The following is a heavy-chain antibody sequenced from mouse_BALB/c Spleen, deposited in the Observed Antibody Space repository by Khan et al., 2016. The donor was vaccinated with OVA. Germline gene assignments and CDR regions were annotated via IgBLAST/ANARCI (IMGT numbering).Heavy chain of an antibody. CDR3: ARGNYYGYYFDY. D-gene: IGHD1-1*01. V-gene: IGHV3-2*02. CDR1: GYSITSGYA. Sequence: VQLKESGPGLVKPSQSLSLTCTVTGYSITSGYAWNWIRQFPGNKLEWMGYISYSGVTSYTPSLKSRFSIPRDTSKNQFFLQLNSVTTEDTATYYCARGNYYGYYFDYWGQGTTLTVSS. CDR2: ISYSGVT. J-gene: IGHJ2*01.